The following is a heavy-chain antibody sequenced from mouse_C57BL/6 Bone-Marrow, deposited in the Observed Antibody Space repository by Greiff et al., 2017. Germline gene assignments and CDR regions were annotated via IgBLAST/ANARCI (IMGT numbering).Heavy chain of an antibody. Sequence: QVQLQQSGAELARPGASVKLSCKASGYTFTSYGISWVKQRTGQGLEWIGEIYPRSGNTYYNEKFKGKATLTADKSSSTAFMELRSLTSEDSAVYFCARISYYYGSGFAYWGQGTLVTVSA. CDR3: ARISYYYGSGFAY. J-gene: IGHJ3*01. D-gene: IGHD1-1*01. CDR1: GYTFTSYG. CDR2: IYPRSGNT. V-gene: IGHV1-81*01.